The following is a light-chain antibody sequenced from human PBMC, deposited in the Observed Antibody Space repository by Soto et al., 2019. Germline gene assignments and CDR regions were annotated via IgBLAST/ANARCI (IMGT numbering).Light chain of an antibody. Sequence: EIVMTQSPVTLSVSPGETVILSCRASQSLRSNLAWYQQKPGQTPRLLIYSASIRAAATPARFSGSGAGTNLSLTISSLQSEDFAVYYCQQHDKLPPAFGQGTKVDLK. CDR3: QQHDKLPPA. V-gene: IGKV3-15*01. J-gene: IGKJ1*01. CDR1: QSLRSN. CDR2: SAS.